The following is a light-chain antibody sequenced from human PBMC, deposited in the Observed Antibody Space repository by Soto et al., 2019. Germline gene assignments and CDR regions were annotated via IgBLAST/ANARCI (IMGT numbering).Light chain of an antibody. J-gene: IGKJ1*01. V-gene: IGKV3-20*01. Sequence: DIVLTQSPGSLSLSLGERATISCRASQSVSSYLAWYQQKPGQAPRLLISGASSIATGFPYRFSGSGSGTDFSLTISSLEPEDSAVYYCQQYSSPPLPFGQGTKVDIK. CDR1: QSVSSY. CDR2: GAS. CDR3: QQYSSPPLP.